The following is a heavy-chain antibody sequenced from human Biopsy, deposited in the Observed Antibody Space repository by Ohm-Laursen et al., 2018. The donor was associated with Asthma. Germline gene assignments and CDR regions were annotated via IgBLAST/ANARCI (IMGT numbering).Heavy chain of an antibody. CDR2: ISVYNGNT. CDR1: GYAFNSAG. J-gene: IGHJ6*02. V-gene: IGHV1-18*01. D-gene: IGHD3-10*01. CDR3: ARAVDYSHYYGIDV. Sequence: ASVKVSCKASGYAFNSAGITWVRQAPGQGLEWMRWISVYNGNTKVAQKLQDRVTMITDTSTSTAYMELRSLRSDDTAVYFCARAVDYSHYYGIDVWGQGTTVTVS.